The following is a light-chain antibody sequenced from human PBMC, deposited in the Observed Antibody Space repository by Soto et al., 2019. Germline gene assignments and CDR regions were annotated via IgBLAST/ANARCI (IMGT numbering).Light chain of an antibody. V-gene: IGKV3-20*01. CDR1: QSLRTNS. J-gene: IGKJ1*01. CDR2: GVY. Sequence: EMVLTQSPGTLSLSLGERATLSCRASQSLRTNSLAWYQQKPGQAPRLLISGVYSRATGIPPRFSGSGSGTDFTLTISSLEPEDFAVYYCQQCDNWPQWTFGQGTKVDIK. CDR3: QQCDNWPQWT.